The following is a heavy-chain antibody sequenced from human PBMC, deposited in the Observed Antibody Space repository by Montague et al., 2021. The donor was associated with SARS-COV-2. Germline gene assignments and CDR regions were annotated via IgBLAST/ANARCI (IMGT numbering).Heavy chain of an antibody. Sequence: SETLSLTCTVSGASSTSSNWWNWVRQPPGKGLEWIGRIYHSGSTNYNPSLKSRLTLSLDKSKNQFSLSLSSVTAADTAVYYCARQIQQVVLSPAKLTNWFGPWGLGTLVTVAS. D-gene: IGHD2-15*01. V-gene: IGHV4-4*02. CDR2: IYHSGST. CDR1: GASSTSSNW. CDR3: ARQIQQVVLSPAKLTNWFGP. J-gene: IGHJ5*02.